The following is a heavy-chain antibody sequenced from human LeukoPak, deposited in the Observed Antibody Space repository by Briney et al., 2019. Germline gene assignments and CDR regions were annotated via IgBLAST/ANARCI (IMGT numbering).Heavy chain of an antibody. Sequence: SETLSLTCAVYGGSFSGYYWSWIRQPPGKGLEWIGEINHSGSTNYNPSLKSRVTISVDTSKNQFSLKLSSVTAADTAVYYCAGGLYVVAAIENWFDPWGQGTLVTVSS. D-gene: IGHD2-15*01. CDR1: GGSFSGYY. CDR2: INHSGST. V-gene: IGHV4-34*01. CDR3: AGGLYVVAAIENWFDP. J-gene: IGHJ5*02.